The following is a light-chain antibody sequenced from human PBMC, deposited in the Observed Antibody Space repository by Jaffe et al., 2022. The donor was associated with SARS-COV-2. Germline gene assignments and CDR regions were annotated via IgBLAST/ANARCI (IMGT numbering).Light chain of an antibody. CDR1: SSNIGNNY. V-gene: IGLV1-51*02. CDR3: GTWDSSVSAGRYV. J-gene: IGLJ1*01. CDR2: ENN. Sequence: QSVLTQPPSVSAAPGQKVTISCSGSSSNIGNNYVSWYQQLPGTAPKLLIYENNKRPSGIPDRFSGSKSGTSATLGITGLQTGDEADYYCGTWDSSVSAGRYVFGTGTKVTVL.